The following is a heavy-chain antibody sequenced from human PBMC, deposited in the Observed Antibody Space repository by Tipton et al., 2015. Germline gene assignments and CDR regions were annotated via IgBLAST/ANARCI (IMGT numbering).Heavy chain of an antibody. Sequence: SLRFSCAASGFTFSSFTMSWVRQAPGKGLEWVSGINWNGGSTGHGDSVKGRFTISRDNAKNSLYLQMNSLRAEDTALYFCARNPSGYTYGQAPWDWYSDLWGRGTLVTVSS. D-gene: IGHD5-18*01. CDR3: ARNPSGYTYGQAPWDWYSDL. CDR2: INWNGGST. V-gene: IGHV3-20*04. J-gene: IGHJ2*01. CDR1: GFTFSSFT.